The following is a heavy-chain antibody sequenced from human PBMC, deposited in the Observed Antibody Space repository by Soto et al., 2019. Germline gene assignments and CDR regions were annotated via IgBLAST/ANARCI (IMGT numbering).Heavy chain of an antibody. D-gene: IGHD3-22*01. V-gene: IGHV4-4*02. CDR2: IYHSGST. CDR3: ARGSYYYDSSGYYYVGDFDY. J-gene: IGHJ4*02. CDR1: GGSISSSNW. Sequence: NLSETLSLTCAVSGGSISSSNWWSWVRQPPGKGLEWIGEIYHSGSTNYNPSLKSRVTISVDKSKNQFSLKLSSVTAADTAVYYCARGSYYYDSSGYYYVGDFDYWGQGTLVT.